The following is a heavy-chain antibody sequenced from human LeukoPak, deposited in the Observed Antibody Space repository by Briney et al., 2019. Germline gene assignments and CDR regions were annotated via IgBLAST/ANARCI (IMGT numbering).Heavy chain of an antibody. CDR3: AREGSDYYGSGINGMDV. CDR2: TYYRSKWYN. CDR1: GDSVSSNSAA. V-gene: IGHV6-1*01. Sequence: PSQTLSLTCAISGDSVSSNSAAWNWIRQSPSRGLEWLGRTYYRSKWYNDYAVSVKSRITINSDTSKNQFSLQLNSVTPEDTAVYYCAREGSDYYGSGINGMDVWGQGTTVTVSS. D-gene: IGHD3-10*01. J-gene: IGHJ6*02.